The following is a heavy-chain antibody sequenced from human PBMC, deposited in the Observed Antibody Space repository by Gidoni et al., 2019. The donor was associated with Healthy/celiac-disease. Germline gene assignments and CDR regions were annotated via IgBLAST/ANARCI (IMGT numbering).Heavy chain of an antibody. CDR2: ISYDGSNK. Sequence: QVQLVGSGGGVVQPGRSLRLSCAASGSTFSSYAIPWVRQAPGKGLEWVAVISYDGSNKYYADSVKGRFTISRDNSKNTLYLQMNSLRAEDTAVYYCARDRGLRITMVRGVIDYGMDVWGQGTTVTVSS. V-gene: IGHV3-30-3*01. CDR1: GSTFSSYA. D-gene: IGHD3-10*01. J-gene: IGHJ6*02. CDR3: ARDRGLRITMVRGVIDYGMDV.